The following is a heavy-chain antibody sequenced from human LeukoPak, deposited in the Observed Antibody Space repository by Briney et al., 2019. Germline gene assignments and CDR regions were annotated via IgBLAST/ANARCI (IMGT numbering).Heavy chain of an antibody. CDR1: GFTFSSYA. Sequence: HAGGSLRLSCAASGFTFSSYAMSWVRQAPGKGLEWVSAISGSGGSTYYADSVKGRFTISRDDSKNTLYVQMNSLRADDTAVYYCARSADHYYYHYGMDVWGQGTTVTVSS. CDR2: ISGSGGST. V-gene: IGHV3-23*01. J-gene: IGHJ6*02. CDR3: ARSADHYYYHYGMDV.